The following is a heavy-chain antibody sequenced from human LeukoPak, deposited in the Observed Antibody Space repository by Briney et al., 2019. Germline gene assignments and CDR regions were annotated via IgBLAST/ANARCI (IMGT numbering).Heavy chain of an antibody. Sequence: SETLSLTCTVSGGSISSYYWSWIRQPPGKGLEWIGYIYYSGNTNYNPSLKSRVTISVDTSKNQFSLKLSSVTAADTAVYYCARDKESVYYGSGSYYNEGSWFDPWGQGTLVTVSS. CDR3: ARDKESVYYGSGSYYNEGSWFDP. D-gene: IGHD3-10*01. J-gene: IGHJ5*02. CDR2: IYYSGNT. CDR1: GGSISSYY. V-gene: IGHV4-59*01.